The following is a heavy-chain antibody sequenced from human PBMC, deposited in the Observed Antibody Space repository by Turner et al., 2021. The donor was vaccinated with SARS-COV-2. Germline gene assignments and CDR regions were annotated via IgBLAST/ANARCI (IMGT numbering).Heavy chain of an antibody. CDR2: ISGSGGRT. J-gene: IGHJ4*02. D-gene: IGHD6-13*01. CDR3: AKTHGAAAGTFDY. V-gene: IGHV3-23*01. CDR1: GFTFRSYA. Sequence: EVKLLESVGGLVQPGGSLRLSCAASGFTFRSYAMSWVRQAPGKGLEWVAAISGSGGRTYYADSVKGRFTISRDNYKNTLYLQMNSLRAEDTAVYYCAKTHGAAAGTFDYWGQGTLVTVSS.